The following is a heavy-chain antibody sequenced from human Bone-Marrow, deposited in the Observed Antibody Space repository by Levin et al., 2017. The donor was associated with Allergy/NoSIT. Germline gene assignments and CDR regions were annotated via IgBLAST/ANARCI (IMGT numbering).Heavy chain of an antibody. CDR2: IKLDGSEK. Sequence: GGSLRLSCAASQFTFSWYWMTWVRQAPGKGLEWVANIKLDGSEKYYVDSVKGRFTIPRDNAKKSLYLQMNSLRAEDTAVYYCAREDCSSSSCYIDYWGQGTLVTVSS. D-gene: IGHD2-2*02. V-gene: IGHV3-7*01. CDR1: QFTFSWYW. J-gene: IGHJ4*02. CDR3: AREDCSSSSCYIDY.